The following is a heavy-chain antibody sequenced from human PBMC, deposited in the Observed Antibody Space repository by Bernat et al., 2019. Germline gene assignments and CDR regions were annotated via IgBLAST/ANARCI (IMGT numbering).Heavy chain of an antibody. CDR1: GFTFSSYG. V-gene: IGHV3-30*18. J-gene: IGHJ4*02. D-gene: IGHD7-27*01. Sequence: QVQLVESGGGVVQPGMSLRLSCAASGFTFSSYGIHWVRQAPGKGLEWVAVISNDGSNKYYADSVKGRFTISRDNSKNTLYLQMNSLRAEDTAVYYCAKDQLGIAYVFDYWGQGALVTVSS. CDR3: AKDQLGIAYVFDY. CDR2: ISNDGSNK.